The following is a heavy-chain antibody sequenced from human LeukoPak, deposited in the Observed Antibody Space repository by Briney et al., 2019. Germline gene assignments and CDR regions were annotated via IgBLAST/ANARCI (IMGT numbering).Heavy chain of an antibody. Sequence: PSETLSLTCAVYGGSFSGYYWSWIRQPPGKGLEWIGEINHSGSTNYNPSLKSRVTISVDTSKNQFSLKLSSGTAADTAVYYCARVKGSVGATIDAFDIWGQGTMVTVSS. D-gene: IGHD1-26*01. CDR3: ARVKGSVGATIDAFDI. CDR1: GGSFSGYY. J-gene: IGHJ3*02. CDR2: INHSGST. V-gene: IGHV4-34*01.